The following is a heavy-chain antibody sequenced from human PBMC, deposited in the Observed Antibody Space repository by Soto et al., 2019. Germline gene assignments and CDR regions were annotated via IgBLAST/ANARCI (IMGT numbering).Heavy chain of an antibody. J-gene: IGHJ4*02. CDR3: ARARSLRITMVRGVIGPLDY. Sequence: PSETLSLTCAVYGGSFSGYYWSWIRQPPGKGLEWIGEINHSGSTNYNPSLKSRVTISVYTSKNQFSLKLSSVTAADTAVYYCARARSLRITMVRGVIGPLDYWGQGTLVTVSS. CDR2: INHSGST. D-gene: IGHD3-10*01. V-gene: IGHV4-34*01. CDR1: GGSFSGYY.